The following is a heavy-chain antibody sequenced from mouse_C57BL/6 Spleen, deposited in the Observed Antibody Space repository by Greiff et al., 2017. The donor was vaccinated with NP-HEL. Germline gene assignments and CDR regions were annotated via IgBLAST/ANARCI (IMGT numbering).Heavy chain of an antibody. CDR3: TRYSGSSQYYFDY. J-gene: IGHJ2*01. CDR1: GYTFTDYE. D-gene: IGHD1-1*01. CDR2: IDPETGGT. Sequence: QVQLQQSGAELVRPGASVTLSCKASGYTFTDYEMHWVKQTPVHGLEWIGAIDPETGGTAYNQKFKGKAILTADKSSSTAYMELRSLTSEDSAVYYCTRYSGSSQYYFDYWGQGTTLTVSS. V-gene: IGHV1-15*01.